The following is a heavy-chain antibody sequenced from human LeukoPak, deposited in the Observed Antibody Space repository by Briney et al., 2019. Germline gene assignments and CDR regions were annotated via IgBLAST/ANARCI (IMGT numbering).Heavy chain of an antibody. D-gene: IGHD2-15*01. CDR3: ARSQRGYCSGGSCSADY. CDR1: GGSISSYY. Sequence: PSETLSLTCTVSGGSISSYYWSWIRQPPGKGLEWIGYIYYSGGTNYNPSLKSRVTISVDTSKNQFSLKLRSVTAADTAVYYCARSQRGYCSGGSCSADYWGQGTLVIVSS. V-gene: IGHV4-59*01. CDR2: IYYSGGT. J-gene: IGHJ4*02.